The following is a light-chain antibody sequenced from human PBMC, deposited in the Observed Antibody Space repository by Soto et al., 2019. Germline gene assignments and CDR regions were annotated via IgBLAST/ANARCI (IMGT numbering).Light chain of an antibody. CDR2: RNN. CDR3: AAWDDSLSGVV. Sequence: QSVLTQPPSASGTPGQTVTISCSGRFSNIGSNFIYWYQQLPGTAPKLLIYRNNERPSGVPDRFSASKSGTSASLAISGLWSEDEADYHCAAWDDSLSGVVFGGGTKLTVL. V-gene: IGLV1-47*03. CDR1: FSNIGSNF. J-gene: IGLJ3*02.